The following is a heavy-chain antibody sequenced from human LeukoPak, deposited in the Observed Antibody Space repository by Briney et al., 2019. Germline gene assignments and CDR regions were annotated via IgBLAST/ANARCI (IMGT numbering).Heavy chain of an antibody. CDR2: ISSSGGRT. J-gene: IGHJ6*03. CDR1: GFTFSSHA. Sequence: PGGSLRLSCAASGFTFSSHAMNWVRQGPGKGLEWVSAISSSGGRTYYADSVEGRFTISRDGSKNTLNLQMKSLRVEDTAVYFCARGRGYYYNMDVWGKGTTVTVSS. CDR3: ARGRGYYYNMDV. V-gene: IGHV3-23*01. D-gene: IGHD3-10*01.